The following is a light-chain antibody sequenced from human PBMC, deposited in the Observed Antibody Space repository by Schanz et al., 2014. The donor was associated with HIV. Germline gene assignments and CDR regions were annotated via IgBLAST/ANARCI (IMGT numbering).Light chain of an antibody. CDR2: GAS. J-gene: IGKJ1*01. CDR1: QVVSSN. CDR3: QQYNNWPWT. Sequence: EIVLTQSPGRLSLSPGERATLRCRATQVVSSNYLAWYQQKPGQAPRLLIYGASTRATGIPARFSGSGSGTEFTLTISSLQSEDFAVYYCQQYNNWPWTFGQGTKVEIK. V-gene: IGKV3-15*01.